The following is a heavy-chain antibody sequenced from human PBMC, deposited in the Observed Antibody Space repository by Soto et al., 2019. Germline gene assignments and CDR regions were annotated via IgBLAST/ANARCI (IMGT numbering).Heavy chain of an antibody. V-gene: IGHV3-23*01. Sequence: EVQLLESGGGLVQPGGSLRLSCAASGFTLSSYAMNWARQAPGKGLEWVAVISGSGDDINYEDSVKGRFTISRDNSKTTLFLQMNTLSAEDTAAYFCARDVVNDGYYYGTDVWVQGTRVTVSS. J-gene: IGHJ6*02. D-gene: IGHD2-8*02. CDR2: ISGSGDDI. CDR3: ARDVVNDGYYYGTDV. CDR1: GFTLSSYA.